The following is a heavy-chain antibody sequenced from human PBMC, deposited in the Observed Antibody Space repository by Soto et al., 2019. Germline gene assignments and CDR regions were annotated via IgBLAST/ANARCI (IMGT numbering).Heavy chain of an antibody. J-gene: IGHJ5*02. V-gene: IGHV3-74*01. Sequence: EVQLVESGGGLVQPGGSLRLSCAASGFAFSNYWMHWVRQAPGMGLVWVSRINSDGSSTSYAHSVRGLFTISRDNAENALYLQMNSLRAEDTAVYYCARVRVDADSVPWGQGTLVTVSS. CDR1: GFAFSNYW. CDR3: ARVRVDADSVP. CDR2: INSDGSST. D-gene: IGHD4-17*01.